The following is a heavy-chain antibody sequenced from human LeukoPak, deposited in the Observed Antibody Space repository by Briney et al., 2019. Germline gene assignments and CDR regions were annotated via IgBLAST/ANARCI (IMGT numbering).Heavy chain of an antibody. CDR1: GYTFTGYY. CDR2: INPNSGGT. Sequence: ASVKVSCKASGYTFTGYYMHWVRQAPGQGLEWMGWINPNSGGTNYAQKFQGRVTMTRDTSISTAYMELSRLRSDDTAVYYCARAITRSVRYYFDYWGQGTLVTDSS. D-gene: IGHD5-12*01. CDR3: ARAITRSVRYYFDY. J-gene: IGHJ4*02. V-gene: IGHV1-2*02.